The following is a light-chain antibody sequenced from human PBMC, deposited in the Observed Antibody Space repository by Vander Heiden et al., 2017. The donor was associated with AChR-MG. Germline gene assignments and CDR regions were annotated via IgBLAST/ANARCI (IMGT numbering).Light chain of an antibody. CDR3: QQFNSYPLT. Sequence: DTQLTQSPSFLSASVGDRVIITCRASQAISSYLAWYQQKPGKTPNLLIYGASTLRSGGPSRFSGSGSGTEFTLTISSLQPEDFATYYCQQFNSYPLTFGGGTKVEIK. J-gene: IGKJ4*01. CDR2: GAS. V-gene: IGKV1-9*01. CDR1: QAISSY.